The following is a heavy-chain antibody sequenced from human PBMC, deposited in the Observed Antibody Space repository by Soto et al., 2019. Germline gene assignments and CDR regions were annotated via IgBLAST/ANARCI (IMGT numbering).Heavy chain of an antibody. CDR2: ISYDGSNK. CDR1: GFTFSSYG. Sequence: QVQLVESGGGVVQPGRFLRLSCAASGFTFSSYGMHWVRQAPGKGLEWVAVISYDGSNKYYADSVKGRFTIPRDNSKNTLYLQMNSLRAEDTAVYYCAKDLLRPGRAYGMDVWGQGTTVTVSS. D-gene: IGHD6-25*01. V-gene: IGHV3-30*18. CDR3: AKDLLRPGRAYGMDV. J-gene: IGHJ6*02.